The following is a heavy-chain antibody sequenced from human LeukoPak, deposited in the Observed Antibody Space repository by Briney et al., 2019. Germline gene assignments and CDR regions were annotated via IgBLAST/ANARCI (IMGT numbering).Heavy chain of an antibody. CDR1: GYTFTGYY. Sequence: ASVKVSCKASGYTFTGYYMHWVRQAPGQGLEWMGWINPNSGGTNYAQKFQGRVTMTRDTSTSTAYMELSRLRSDDTAVYYCARDSVVEPDYYYGMDVWGQGTTVTVSS. CDR2: INPNSGGT. J-gene: IGHJ6*02. D-gene: IGHD2-2*01. V-gene: IGHV1-2*02. CDR3: ARDSVVEPDYYYGMDV.